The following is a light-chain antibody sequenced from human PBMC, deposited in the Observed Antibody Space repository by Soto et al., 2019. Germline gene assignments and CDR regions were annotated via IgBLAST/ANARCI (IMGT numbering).Light chain of an antibody. J-gene: IGKJ1*01. CDR2: DAS. CDR1: QSLSSW. CDR3: QQSVSYPWT. V-gene: IGKV1-5*01. Sequence: DIQMTQSPSTLSASVGDRVTITCRASQSLSSWLAWYQQKPGKPPKLLISDASNLESGVPSRFSGSGSGTEFTLTISSLQPDDFATYYCQQSVSYPWTFGQGTKVEIK.